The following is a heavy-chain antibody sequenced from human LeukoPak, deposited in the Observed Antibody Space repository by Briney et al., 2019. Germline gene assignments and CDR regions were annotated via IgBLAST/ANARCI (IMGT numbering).Heavy chain of an antibody. CDR3: ARGPGTRNWFDP. CDR1: GGSISSGGYS. Sequence: PSETLSLTCAVSGGSISSGGYSWSWIRQPPGKGLEWIGYIYHSGSTYYNPSLKSRVTISVDRSKNQFSLKLSSVTAADTAVYYCARGPGTRNWFDPWGQGTLVTVSS. V-gene: IGHV4-30-2*01. CDR2: IYHSGST. J-gene: IGHJ5*02. D-gene: IGHD2-2*01.